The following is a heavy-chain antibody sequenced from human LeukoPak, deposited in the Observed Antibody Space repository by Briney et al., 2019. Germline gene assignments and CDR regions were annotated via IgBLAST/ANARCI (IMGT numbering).Heavy chain of an antibody. CDR3: ARDSSLVRGVIRGAFDY. J-gene: IGHJ4*02. V-gene: IGHV3-20*04. CDR2: INWNGGST. CDR1: GFTFDDYG. Sequence: GGSLRLSCAASGFTFDDYGMGWVRQAPGKGLEWVSGINWNGGSTGYADSVKGRVTISRDNAKNSLYLQMNSLRAEDTALYYCARDSSLVRGVIRGAFDYWGQGTLVTVSS. D-gene: IGHD3-10*01.